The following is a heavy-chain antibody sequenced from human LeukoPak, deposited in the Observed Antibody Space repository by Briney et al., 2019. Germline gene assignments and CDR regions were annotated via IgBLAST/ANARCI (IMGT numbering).Heavy chain of an antibody. Sequence: GESLTLSCAVSGFTFSRFWMHWVRHPPGKGLGWVSRIDTGGSTTTYASSVKGRFTISRYNAKNTVYLQRNSLTAEDTAVYYCATLNGFCNDYWGQGALVTVSS. J-gene: IGHJ4*02. CDR2: IDTGGSTT. CDR1: GFTFSRFW. D-gene: IGHD2/OR15-2a*01. V-gene: IGHV3-74*01. CDR3: ATLNGFCNDY.